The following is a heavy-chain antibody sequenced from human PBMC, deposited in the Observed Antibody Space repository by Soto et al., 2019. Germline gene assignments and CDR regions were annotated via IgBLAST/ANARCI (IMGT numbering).Heavy chain of an antibody. J-gene: IGHJ4*02. CDR3: ARGPGGPDGPGDY. D-gene: IGHD2-15*01. Sequence: QVQLVQSGAEVKKPGASVKVSCKASGYTFTSYAMHWVRQAPGQRLEWMGWINAGNGNTKYSQKFQGRVIITRDTSASTAYMELSSLRSEDTAVYYCARGPGGPDGPGDYWGQGTLVTFSS. V-gene: IGHV1-3*01. CDR2: INAGNGNT. CDR1: GYTFTSYA.